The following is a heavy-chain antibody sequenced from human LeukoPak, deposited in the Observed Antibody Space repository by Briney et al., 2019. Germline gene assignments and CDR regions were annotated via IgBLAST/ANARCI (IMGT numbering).Heavy chain of an antibody. J-gene: IGHJ4*02. Sequence: GGSLRLSCAASGFTFSNYEMNWVRQDPGKGLEWVSYISSSGTLMFYSDSVKGRFTISRDNASVSLQMNSLRAEDTALYYCARSITDYGDYDSPFFDYWGQGTLVTVSS. CDR2: ISSSGTLM. D-gene: IGHD4-17*01. CDR3: ARSITDYGDYDSPFFDY. V-gene: IGHV3-48*03. CDR1: GFTFSNYE.